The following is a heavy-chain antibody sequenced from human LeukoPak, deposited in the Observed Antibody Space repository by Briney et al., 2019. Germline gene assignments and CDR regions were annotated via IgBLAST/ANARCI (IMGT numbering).Heavy chain of an antibody. V-gene: IGHV7-4-1*02. Sequence: WASVKVSCKASGYIFTDYYMHWVRQAPGQGLEWMGWINTNTGNPTYAQGFTGRFVFPLDTSVSTAYLQISSLKAEDTAVYYCARLRGPNCSGGSCYDYWGQGTLVTVSS. J-gene: IGHJ4*02. CDR2: INTNTGNP. D-gene: IGHD2-15*01. CDR3: ARLRGPNCSGGSCYDY. CDR1: GYIFTDYY.